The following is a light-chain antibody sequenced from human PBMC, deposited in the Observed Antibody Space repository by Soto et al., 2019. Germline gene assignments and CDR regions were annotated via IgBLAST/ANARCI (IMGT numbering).Light chain of an antibody. CDR2: EVS. Sequence: QSVLTQPASVSGSPGQSITISCTGTSSDVGGYNYVSWYQQHPGKAPKLMIYEVSNRPSGVSNRFSGSKSGNTASLTISGLQAEDEADYYCSSYTSSSTQVFCGGTKLTVL. CDR3: SSYTSSSTQV. J-gene: IGLJ3*02. V-gene: IGLV2-14*01. CDR1: SSDVGGYNY.